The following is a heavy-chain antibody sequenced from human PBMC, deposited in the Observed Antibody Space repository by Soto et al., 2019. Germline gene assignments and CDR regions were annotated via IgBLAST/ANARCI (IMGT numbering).Heavy chain of an antibody. D-gene: IGHD5-18*01. J-gene: IGHJ4*02. CDR3: AKYRRSDAEGYTRDF. Sequence: SETLSLTCAVYDGSFTGFHWTWIRRPPGKGLEWIGEIKHSGSTKYNPSLESRVTISADTSKNQFSLRVTSVTAADTALYYCAKYRRSDAEGYTRDFWGQGILVT. CDR1: DGSFTGFH. V-gene: IGHV4-34*01. CDR2: IKHSGST.